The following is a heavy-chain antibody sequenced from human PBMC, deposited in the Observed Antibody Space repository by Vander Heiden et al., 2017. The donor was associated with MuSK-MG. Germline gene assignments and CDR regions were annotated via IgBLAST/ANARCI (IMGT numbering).Heavy chain of an antibody. D-gene: IGHD1-1*01. CDR2: VNGAGTST. CDR3: AKEIWTHGRGFDI. V-gene: IGHV3-23*01. CDR1: GFTFNAFA. Sequence: EMQLLESGGGLVQPGGSLRLPCAASGFTFNAFALIRVRQPPGQGVEWVSFVNGAGTSTFYTDSVKGRFLISRDNSNNTLYLEMHSLRADDTAVYYCAKEIWTHGRGFDIWGRGAMVTVSS. J-gene: IGHJ3*02.